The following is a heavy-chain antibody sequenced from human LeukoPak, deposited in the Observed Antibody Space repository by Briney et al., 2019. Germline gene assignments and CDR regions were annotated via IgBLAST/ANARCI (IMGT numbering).Heavy chain of an antibody. CDR2: INPGGSSI. CDR1: GFTFSSYW. Sequence: GGSLRLSCAASGFTFSSYWMHWVRQVPGKGLVWVARINPGGSSITYADSVKGRFTISRDNAKNALYLQMNSLRAEDTGVYYCARSNQADDYWGQGTLVTVSS. CDR3: ARSNQADDY. V-gene: IGHV3-74*01. D-gene: IGHD1-14*01. J-gene: IGHJ4*02.